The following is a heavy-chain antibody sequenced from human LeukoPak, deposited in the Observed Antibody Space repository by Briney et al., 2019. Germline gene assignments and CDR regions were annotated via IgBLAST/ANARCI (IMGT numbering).Heavy chain of an antibody. CDR1: EFTFSRYW. D-gene: IGHD3-10*01. V-gene: IGHV3-7*01. Sequence: GGSLRLSCAASEFTFSRYWMCWVRQAPGKGLEWVADIKQDGSEKYYVDSVKGRFTISRQNAKNSLFLQMNSLRAEDTAVYYCASAKFVWFGELLNWGQGTMVTVSS. CDR3: ASAKFVWFGELLN. CDR2: IKQDGSEK. J-gene: IGHJ3*01.